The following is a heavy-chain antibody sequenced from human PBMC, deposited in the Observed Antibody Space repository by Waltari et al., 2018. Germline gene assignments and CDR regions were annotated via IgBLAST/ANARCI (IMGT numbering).Heavy chain of an antibody. J-gene: IGHJ4*02. V-gene: IGHV4-4*02. Sequence: KLQESGPGLVKPSGTLSLTCGVSGDSMSSTYCWSWVRQSPGKGLAWIGQVRGDGRTNYNPSFASRVTVSLDTYNNQFSLMVTSATAADTAVYYCARDRGRGLYLDSWGPG. CDR2: VRGDGRT. CDR1: GDSMSSTYC. D-gene: IGHD2-15*01. CDR3: ARDRGRGLYLDS.